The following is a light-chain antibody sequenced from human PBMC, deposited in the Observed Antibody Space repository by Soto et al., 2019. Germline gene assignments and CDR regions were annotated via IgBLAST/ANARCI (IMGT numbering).Light chain of an antibody. Sequence: EIVLTQSPGTLSLSPGERATLSCRASQSVFNNNLAWYQQKPGQAPRLLMFGASSRATGIPDRFSGSGSGTDFTLTISRLEPEDFAIYHCQQYGGSPRTLCQGNKLEIK. V-gene: IGKV3-20*01. J-gene: IGKJ2*01. CDR1: QSVFNNN. CDR3: QQYGGSPRT. CDR2: GAS.